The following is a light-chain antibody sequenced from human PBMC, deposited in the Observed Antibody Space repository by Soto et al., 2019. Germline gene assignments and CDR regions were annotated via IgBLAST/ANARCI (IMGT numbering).Light chain of an antibody. CDR1: SSHIGTYTR. J-gene: IGLJ1*01. Sequence: QSALTQPASVSGSPGQSITISCIGTSSHIGTYTRVSWYQQPPGTAPKLIIYEVNNRPSGVPDRFSGSKSGNTASLIISGLQAEDEADYYCNSFTTSNNYVFGTGTKVTVL. CDR2: EVN. V-gene: IGLV2-18*02. CDR3: NSFTTSNNYV.